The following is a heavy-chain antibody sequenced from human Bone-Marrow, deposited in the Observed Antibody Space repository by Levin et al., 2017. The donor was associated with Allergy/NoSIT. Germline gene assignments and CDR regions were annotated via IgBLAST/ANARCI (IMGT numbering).Heavy chain of an antibody. J-gene: IGHJ6*02. V-gene: IGHV4-34*01. D-gene: IGHD2-21*01. CDR2: INAGGIT. Sequence: NASETLSLTCGVYGGSFSDYYWSWMRQAPGQGLEWIGEINAGGITNYNPSLKGRVTIYLDTSNNHFSLKMRSVTAADTAVYYCARDGGSIVVLATTLYGMDVWGQGTTVIVSS. CDR3: ARDGGSIVVLATTLYGMDV. CDR1: GGSFSDYY.